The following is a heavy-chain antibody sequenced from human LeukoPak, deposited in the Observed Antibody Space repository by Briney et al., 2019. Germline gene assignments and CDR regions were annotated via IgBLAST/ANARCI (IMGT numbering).Heavy chain of an antibody. D-gene: IGHD3-3*01. Sequence: QPGGSLRLSCAASGFTFSSYAMSWARQAPGKGLEWVSAISGSGGSTYYADSVKGRFTISRDNSKNTLYLQMNSLRAEDTAVYYCAKEITIFGRTPAALAVLDYWGQGTLVTVSS. V-gene: IGHV3-23*01. CDR1: GFTFSSYA. CDR3: AKEITIFGRTPAALAVLDY. CDR2: ISGSGGST. J-gene: IGHJ4*02.